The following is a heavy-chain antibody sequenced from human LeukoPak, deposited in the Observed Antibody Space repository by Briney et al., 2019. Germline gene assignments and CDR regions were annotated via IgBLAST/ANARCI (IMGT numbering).Heavy chain of an antibody. Sequence: QSGGSLRLSCVGSGFTFRSHAMSWVRQAPEKGLEFVSGIYENGGTTYYADSVKGRFSISRDNSKNTLYLQMNSLRAEDTAVYYCAKPPYYYDSSGYYLDYWGQGTLVTVSS. CDR3: AKPPYYYDSSGYYLDY. CDR1: GFTFRSHA. V-gene: IGHV3-23*01. CDR2: IYENGGTT. D-gene: IGHD3-22*01. J-gene: IGHJ4*02.